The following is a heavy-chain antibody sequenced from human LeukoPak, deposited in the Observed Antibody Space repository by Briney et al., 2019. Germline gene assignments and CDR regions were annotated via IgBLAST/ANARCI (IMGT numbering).Heavy chain of an antibody. V-gene: IGHV3-64D*09. CDR3: VKDDTHYYGSGEHV. Sequence: PGGSLRLSCSASGFTFSRHSMNWVRQAPGKGLVYVSAISGNGDSAYYADSVKGRFTISRDNSKNTLYLQMSSLRTEDTAVYYCVKDDTHYYGSGEHVWGQGTTVTVSS. CDR1: GFTFSRHS. J-gene: IGHJ6*02. CDR2: ISGNGDSA. D-gene: IGHD3-10*01.